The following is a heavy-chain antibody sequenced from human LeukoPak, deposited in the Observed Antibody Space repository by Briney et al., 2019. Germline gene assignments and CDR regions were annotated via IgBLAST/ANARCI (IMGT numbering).Heavy chain of an antibody. V-gene: IGHV1-69*13. D-gene: IGHD6-19*01. CDR1: GYTFTSYA. CDR2: IIPIFGTA. CDR3: ARDGDSSGSTY. Sequence: GASVKVSCKASGYTFTSYAMNWVRQAPGQGLEWMGGIIPIFGTANYAQKFQGRVTITADESTSTAYMELSSLRSEDTAVYYCARDGDSSGSTYWGQGTLVTVSS. J-gene: IGHJ4*02.